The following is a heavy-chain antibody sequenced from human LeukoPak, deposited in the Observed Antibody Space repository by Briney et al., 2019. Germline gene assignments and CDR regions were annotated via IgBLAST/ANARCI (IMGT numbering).Heavy chain of an antibody. CDR1: GYTFTSYG. V-gene: IGHV1-18*01. Sequence: ASVKVSCKASGYTFTSYGISWVRQAPGQGFEWMGWISAYNGNTNYAQKLQGRVTMTTDTSTSTAYMELRSLRSDDTAVYYCARDYYDSSGYTGFDHWGQGTLVTVSS. CDR3: ARDYYDSSGYTGFDH. CDR2: ISAYNGNT. D-gene: IGHD3-22*01. J-gene: IGHJ4*02.